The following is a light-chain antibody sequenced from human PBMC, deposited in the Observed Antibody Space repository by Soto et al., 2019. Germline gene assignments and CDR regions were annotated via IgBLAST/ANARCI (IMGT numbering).Light chain of an antibody. J-gene: IGLJ1*01. CDR1: NSDVGGYNY. Sequence: QSVLTQPASVSGSPGQSINISCTGTNSDVGGYNYVSWYQHHPGKAPKLIIYDVSNRPSGVSNPFSGSKSGNTASLTISGLQPEDEADYYCSSYTTSNTRQIVSGTGTKVTV. CDR3: SSYTTSNTRQIV. V-gene: IGLV2-14*03. CDR2: DVS.